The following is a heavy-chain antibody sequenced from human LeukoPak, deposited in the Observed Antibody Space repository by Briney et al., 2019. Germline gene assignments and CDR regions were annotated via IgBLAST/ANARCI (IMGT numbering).Heavy chain of an antibody. V-gene: IGHV3-53*01. CDR3: ARESGASLRYFDYYMDV. CDR1: GFTVISNY. Sequence: GGSLRLSCAASGFTVISNYMSWVRQAPGKVLEWVSVIYSGGSTYYADSVKGRFTISRDNSKNTLYLQMNSLRAEDTAVYYCARESGASLRYFDYYMDVWGKGTTVTISS. D-gene: IGHD3-9*01. J-gene: IGHJ6*03. CDR2: IYSGGST.